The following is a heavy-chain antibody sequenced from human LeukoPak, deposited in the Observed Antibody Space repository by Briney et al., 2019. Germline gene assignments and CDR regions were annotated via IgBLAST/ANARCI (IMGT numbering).Heavy chain of an antibody. CDR2: INPNSGGT. J-gene: IGHJ4*02. D-gene: IGHD3-10*01. CDR3: ATGSYYYGSGSYYPD. Sequence: GASVKVSCKAPGYTFTGYYMHWVRQAPGQGLEWMGWINPNSGGTNYAQKFQGRVTMTRDTSISTAYMELSRLRSDDTAVYYCATGSYYYGSGSYYPDWGQGTLVTVSS. CDR1: GYTFTGYY. V-gene: IGHV1-2*02.